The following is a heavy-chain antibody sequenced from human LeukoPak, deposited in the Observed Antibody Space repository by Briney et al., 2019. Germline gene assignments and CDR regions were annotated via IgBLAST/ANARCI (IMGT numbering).Heavy chain of an antibody. CDR2: IRSKANSYAT. Sequence: GGSLRLSCAASGFTFSGSALHWVRQASGKGLEWVGHIRSKANSYATSYAASVKGRFTISRDDSKNTAYLQMNSLKTEDTAVYYCTRYKPDCSGGSCPRYGMDVWGQGTTVTVSS. CDR1: GFTFSGSA. D-gene: IGHD2-15*01. J-gene: IGHJ6*02. CDR3: TRYKPDCSGGSCPRYGMDV. V-gene: IGHV3-73*01.